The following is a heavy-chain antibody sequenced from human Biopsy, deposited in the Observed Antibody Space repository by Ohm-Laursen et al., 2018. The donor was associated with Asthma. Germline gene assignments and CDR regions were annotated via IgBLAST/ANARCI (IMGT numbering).Heavy chain of an antibody. D-gene: IGHD3-22*01. J-gene: IGHJ5*02. CDR3: ARGRITMIGGWFDP. CDR2: IYYSGST. V-gene: IGHV4-59*07. Sequence: SDTLSLTCTVSGRSISSYYWSWIRRPPGKGLEWIGYIYYSGSTNYNPSLKSRVTISVDTSKNQFSLKLSSVTAADTAVYYCARGRITMIGGWFDPWGQGTLVTVSS. CDR1: GRSISSYY.